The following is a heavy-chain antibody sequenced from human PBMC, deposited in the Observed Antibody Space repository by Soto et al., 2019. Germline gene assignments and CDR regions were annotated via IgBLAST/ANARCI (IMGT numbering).Heavy chain of an antibody. CDR2: ISAYNGNT. Sequence: SSVKVSCKASGYTFTSYGISWVRQAPGQGLEWMGWISAYNGNTNYAQKLQGRVTMTTDTSTSTAYMELRSLRSDDTAVYYCARKAEVSYDFWSGYSSSYFDYWG. CDR1: GYTFTSYG. V-gene: IGHV1-18*01. CDR3: ARKAEVSYDFWSGYSSSYFDY. D-gene: IGHD3-3*01. J-gene: IGHJ4*03.